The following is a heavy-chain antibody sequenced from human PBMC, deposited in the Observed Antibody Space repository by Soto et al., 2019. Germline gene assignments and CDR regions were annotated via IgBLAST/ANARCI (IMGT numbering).Heavy chain of an antibody. CDR2: ISASGAYT. Sequence: HPGGSLRLSCATSGFNFNNYAMSWARQTPGKGLEWVSTISASGAYTYYADSVKGRFTISRDNSKNTLYLQMRSLRAGDTATYYCAKEVIAARPYYFDYWGQGTLVTVSS. J-gene: IGHJ4*02. CDR1: GFNFNNYA. CDR3: AKEVIAARPYYFDY. V-gene: IGHV3-23*01. D-gene: IGHD6-6*01.